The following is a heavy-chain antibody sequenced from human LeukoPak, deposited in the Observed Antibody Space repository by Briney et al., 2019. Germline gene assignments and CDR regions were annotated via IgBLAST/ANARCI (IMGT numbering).Heavy chain of an antibody. D-gene: IGHD5-18*01. V-gene: IGHV4-34*01. Sequence: KPSETLSLTCTVSGDFITAYYWSWIRQPPGKGLEWIGEINHSGSTNYNPSLKSRVTISVDTSKNQFSLKLSSVTAADTAVYYCARRAYGYSYARRYYFDYWGQGTLVTVSS. CDR1: GDFITAYY. J-gene: IGHJ4*02. CDR3: ARRAYGYSYARRYYFDY. CDR2: INHSGST.